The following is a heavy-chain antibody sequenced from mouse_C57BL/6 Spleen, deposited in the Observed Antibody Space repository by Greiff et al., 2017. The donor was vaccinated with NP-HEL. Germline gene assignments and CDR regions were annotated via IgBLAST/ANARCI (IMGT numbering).Heavy chain of an antibody. J-gene: IGHJ2*01. V-gene: IGHV5-16*01. Sequence: EVKLMESEGGLVQPGSSMKLSCTASGFTFSDYYMAWVRQVPEKGLEWVANINYDGSSTYYLDSLKSRFIISRDNAKNNLYLQMSSLKSEDTATYYCARERTGFDYWGQGTTLTVSS. CDR1: GFTFSDYY. CDR3: ARERTGFDY. CDR2: INYDGSST.